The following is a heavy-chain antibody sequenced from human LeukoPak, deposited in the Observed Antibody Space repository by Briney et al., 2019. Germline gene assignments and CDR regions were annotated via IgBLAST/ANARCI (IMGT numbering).Heavy chain of an antibody. CDR3: ARVSYYDFWSGYSNYMDV. D-gene: IGHD3-3*01. CDR1: GGSISSYY. V-gene: IGHV4-59*01. Sequence: SETLSLTCTVSGGSISSYYWSWIRQPPGKGLEWIGYIYYSWSANYNPSLKSRVTISVDTSKNQFPLKLSSVTAADTAVYYCARVSYYDFWSGYSNYMDVWGKGTTVTVSS. J-gene: IGHJ6*03. CDR2: IYYSWSA.